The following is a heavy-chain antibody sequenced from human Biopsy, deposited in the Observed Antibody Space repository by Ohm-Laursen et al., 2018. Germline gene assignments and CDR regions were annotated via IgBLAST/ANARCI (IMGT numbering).Heavy chain of an antibody. CDR1: GYTFTDYF. CDR3: ARDIMNPIGGLVALSDVFDV. D-gene: IGHD3-16*02. V-gene: IGHV1-2*02. CDR2: ISPSSGGT. J-gene: IGHJ3*01. Sequence: ASVKVSCKASGYTFTDYFLHWVRQAPGQGPEWMGWISPSSGGTNYAQKFQGRVTMIRDTSATTGYMELSSLRSDDTAVYYCARDIMNPIGGLVALSDVFDVWGQGTMVTVSS.